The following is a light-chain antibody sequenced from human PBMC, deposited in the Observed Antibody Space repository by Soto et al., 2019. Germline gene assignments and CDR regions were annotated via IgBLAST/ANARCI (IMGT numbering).Light chain of an antibody. J-gene: IGLJ1*01. CDR2: DVS. CDR1: SSDVGGYNY. V-gene: IGLV2-11*01. CDR3: RSYAGSYILNV. Sequence: QSALTQPRSVCGSPGQSVTISCTGTSSDVGGYNYVSWYQQHPGKAPKLMIYDVSKRPSGVPDRFSGSKSGNTASLTISGLQAEDEADYYCRSYAGSYILNVFGSGTKFTVL.